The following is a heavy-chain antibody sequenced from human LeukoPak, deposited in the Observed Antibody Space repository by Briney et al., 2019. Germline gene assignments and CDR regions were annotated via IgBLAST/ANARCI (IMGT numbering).Heavy chain of an antibody. CDR3: ASTPFLYGSGSYYFDY. D-gene: IGHD3-10*01. V-gene: IGHV4-59*01. Sequence: SQTLSLTCTVSGDSMKSYCWTWIRQPPGKGLEWIGYIYYTGSTNYNPSLKSRVTISVDTSKNQFSLKLSSVTAADTAVYYCASTPFLYGSGSYYFDYWGQGTLVTVSS. CDR1: GDSMKSYC. CDR2: IYYTGST. J-gene: IGHJ4*02.